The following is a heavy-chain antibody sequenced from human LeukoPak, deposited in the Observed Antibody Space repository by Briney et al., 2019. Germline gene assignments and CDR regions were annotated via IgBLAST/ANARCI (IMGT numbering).Heavy chain of an antibody. Sequence: PSETLSLTCAVYGGSFSGYYWSWIRQPPGKGLEWIGEINHSGSTNYNPSLKSRVTISVDTSKNRFSLKLSSVTAADTAVYYCARGKYDFWSGYYTCFDYWGQGTLVTVSS. CDR2: INHSGST. D-gene: IGHD3-3*01. J-gene: IGHJ4*02. CDR1: GGSFSGYY. CDR3: ARGKYDFWSGYYTCFDY. V-gene: IGHV4-34*01.